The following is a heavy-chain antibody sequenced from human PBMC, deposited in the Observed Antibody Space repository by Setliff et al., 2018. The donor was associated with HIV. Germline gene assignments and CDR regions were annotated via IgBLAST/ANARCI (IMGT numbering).Heavy chain of an antibody. J-gene: IGHJ3*02. CDR3: ARTHGCDCSRTSCSPACDAFDI. D-gene: IGHD2-2*01. CDR2: ISAYNGNT. V-gene: IGHV1-18*01. CDR1: GYTFTSYG. Sequence: ASVNVSCKASGYTFTSYGISWVRQAPGQGLEWMGWISAYNGNTNYAQKLQGRVTMTTDTSTSTAYMELRSLRSDDTALYYCARTHGCDCSRTSCSPACDAFDIWGQGTMVT.